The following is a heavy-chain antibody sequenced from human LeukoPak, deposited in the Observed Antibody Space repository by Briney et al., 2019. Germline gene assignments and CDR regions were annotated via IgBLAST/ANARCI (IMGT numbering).Heavy chain of an antibody. CDR2: IYYSGST. J-gene: IGHJ6*02. D-gene: IGHD2-2*01. V-gene: IGHV4-59*08. CDR3: ARHLGYCSSTSCYWGYYYYGMDV. Sequence: SETLSLTCTVSGGSISSYYWSWIRQPPGKGLEWIGYIYYSGSTNYNPSLKSRVTISVDTSKNQFSLKLSSVTAADTAVYYCARHLGYCSSTSCYWGYYYYGMDVWGQGTTVTVSS. CDR1: GGSISSYY.